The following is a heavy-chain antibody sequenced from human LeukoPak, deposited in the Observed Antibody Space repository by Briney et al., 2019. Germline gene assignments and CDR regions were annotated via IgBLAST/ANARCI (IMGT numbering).Heavy chain of an antibody. CDR1: GGSISSGDYY. J-gene: IGHJ4*02. CDR2: IYYSGNN. Sequence: SETLSLTCTVSGGSISSGDYYWSWLRPQQGKGLEWIVYIYYSGNNYYNPSLKSRVTISVDTSKNQISLKLRSVTAADTAVYYCASGGMATDYWGQGTLVTVSS. CDR3: ASGGMATDY. D-gene: IGHD5-24*01. V-gene: IGHV4-31*03.